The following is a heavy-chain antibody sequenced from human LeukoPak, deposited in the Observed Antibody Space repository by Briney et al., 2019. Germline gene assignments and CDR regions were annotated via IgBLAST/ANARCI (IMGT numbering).Heavy chain of an antibody. CDR2: ISPNSGGT. Sequence: GASVKVSCKASGYSFTGYYIHWVRQAPGQGLEWMGRISPNSGGTNYAQKFQGRVTMTRDTSISTAYMEVSRLRSDDTAVYYCARASSPLQYNWFDPWGQGTLITVSS. D-gene: IGHD1-14*01. V-gene: IGHV1-2*06. J-gene: IGHJ5*02. CDR3: ARASSPLQYNWFDP. CDR1: GYSFTGYY.